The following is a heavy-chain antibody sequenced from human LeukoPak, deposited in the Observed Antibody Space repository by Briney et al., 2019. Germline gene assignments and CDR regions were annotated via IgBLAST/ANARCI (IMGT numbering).Heavy chain of an antibody. V-gene: IGHV1-18*01. CDR2: ISAHNGNT. CDR3: ARDGYFDL. Sequence: GASVKVSCKASGYTFTTYGIARVRQAPGQGLEWMGWISAHNGNTNYAQSLQGRITMTTDTSTNTAYMELRSLRSDDTAVYYCARDGYFDLWGRGTLVTVSS. CDR1: GYTFTTYG. J-gene: IGHJ2*01.